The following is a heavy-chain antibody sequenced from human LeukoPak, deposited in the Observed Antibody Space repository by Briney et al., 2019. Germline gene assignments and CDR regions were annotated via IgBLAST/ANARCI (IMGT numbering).Heavy chain of an antibody. J-gene: IGHJ6*03. D-gene: IGHD6-6*01. Sequence: GESLKISCKGSGYSFTSYWIGWVRQMPGKGLEWMGIIYPGDSDTRYSPSFQGQVTISADKSISTAYLQWSSLKASDTAMYYCARLSISSSPSGDYYYYMDVWGKGTTVTVSS. V-gene: IGHV5-51*01. CDR1: GYSFTSYW. CDR3: ARLSISSSPSGDYYYYMDV. CDR2: IYPGDSDT.